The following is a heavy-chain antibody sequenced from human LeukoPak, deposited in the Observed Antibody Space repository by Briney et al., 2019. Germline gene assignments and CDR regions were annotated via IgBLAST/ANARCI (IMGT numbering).Heavy chain of an antibody. CDR3: AGRNFDFWNDYYYMDV. D-gene: IGHD3-3*01. J-gene: IGHJ6*03. V-gene: IGHV4-59*01. CDR1: GGSISSYY. Sequence: SETLSLTCTVSGGSISSYYWSWIRQPPGKGLEWVGYIYYTGSTNYTPSLKSRLAISVDTSQNEFSLKLSSVTAADTAIYYCAGRNFDFWNDYYYMDVWGKGTTVTVSS. CDR2: IYYTGST.